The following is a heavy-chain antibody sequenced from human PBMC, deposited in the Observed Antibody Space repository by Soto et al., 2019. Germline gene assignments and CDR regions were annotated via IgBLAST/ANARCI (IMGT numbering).Heavy chain of an antibody. CDR2: IYYSGST. V-gene: IGHV4-39*01. CDR3: ARRLYYDSSGFEGGGMDV. CDR1: GCSISSSSYY. D-gene: IGHD3-22*01. J-gene: IGHJ6*02. Sequence: SETLSLTCTFSGCSISSSSYYLGWIRQPPGKGLEWIGSIYYSGSTYYNPSLKSRVTISVDTSKNQFSLKLSSVTAADTAVYYCARRLYYDSSGFEGGGMDVWGQGTTVTVSS.